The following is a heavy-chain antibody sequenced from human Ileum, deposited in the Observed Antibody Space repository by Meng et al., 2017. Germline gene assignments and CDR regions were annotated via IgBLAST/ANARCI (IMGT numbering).Heavy chain of an antibody. CDR1: GLNFRAHW. J-gene: IGHJ4*02. V-gene: IGHV3-74*03. D-gene: IGHD1-26*01. Sequence: EVQLVESGGGLVQPGGSLRLSCVASGLNFRAHWMYWVRQAPGKELVWVSRIDSDGSGTTYADSVKGRFSISRDNAKNTVFLQMNSLRAEDTAVYYCTTDWVLGATNDFGYWGQGTLVTVSS. CDR2: IDSDGSGT. CDR3: TTDWVLGATNDFGY.